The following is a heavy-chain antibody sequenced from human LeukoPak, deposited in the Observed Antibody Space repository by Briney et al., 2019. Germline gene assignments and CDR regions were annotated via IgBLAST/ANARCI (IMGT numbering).Heavy chain of an antibody. CDR2: VYSSGNT. Sequence: SETLSLTCTVSGGSISNYYWTWIRQPPGKGLEWIGYVYSSGNTNYNPSLNSRVTISLDTSKNQFSLMLRSLTAADTAVYYCARRYTASPGERFDYWGQGTLVTVSS. CDR1: GGSISNYY. J-gene: IGHJ4*02. D-gene: IGHD2-2*02. CDR3: ARRYTASPGERFDY. V-gene: IGHV4-59*08.